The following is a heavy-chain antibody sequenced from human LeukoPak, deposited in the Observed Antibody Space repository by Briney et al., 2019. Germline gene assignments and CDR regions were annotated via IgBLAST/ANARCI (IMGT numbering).Heavy chain of an antibody. CDR3: TRDGQYYGMDV. V-gene: IGHV3-21*01. Sequence: VGSLRLSCAASGTVFNSYTMNWVRQAPGKGLEWVSAIRSSSSSIYYADSVKGRFTISRDNAQNSVFLQMNSLRAEDTAVYYCTRDGQYYGMDVWGQGTTVTVSS. CDR2: IRSSSSSI. J-gene: IGHJ6*02. CDR1: GTVFNSYT.